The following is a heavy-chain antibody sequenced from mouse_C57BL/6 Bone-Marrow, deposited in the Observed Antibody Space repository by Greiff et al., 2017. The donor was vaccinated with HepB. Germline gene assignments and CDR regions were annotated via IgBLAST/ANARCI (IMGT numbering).Heavy chain of an antibody. CDR2: IYPGAGYT. V-gene: IGHV1-63*02. CDR1: GYTFTNYW. Sequence: VQLVESGAVLVRPGASVKMSCKTSGYTFTNYWMHWVKQRPGHGLEWIGDIYPGAGYTNYNEKFKGKATLTADTSSSTAYMQLSSLTSEDSAIYFYARTGVYRPYDVGDRGKGTTVT. CDR3: ARTGVYRPYDVGD. J-gene: IGHJ1*03. D-gene: IGHD2-10*01.